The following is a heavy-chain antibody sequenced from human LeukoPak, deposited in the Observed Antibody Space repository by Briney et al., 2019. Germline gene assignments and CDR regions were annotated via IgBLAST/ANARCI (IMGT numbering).Heavy chain of an antibody. CDR2: ISGSSSTI. CDR1: GFTFSDYS. Sequence: PGGSLRLSCAASGFTFSDYSMNWVRQAPGKGLEWVAYISGSSSTIYYADSVKGRYTISRDNAKKSVYLQMNSLRDEDTAVYYCARSFDFWGQGTLVTVSS. CDR3: ARSFDF. J-gene: IGHJ4*02. V-gene: IGHV3-48*02.